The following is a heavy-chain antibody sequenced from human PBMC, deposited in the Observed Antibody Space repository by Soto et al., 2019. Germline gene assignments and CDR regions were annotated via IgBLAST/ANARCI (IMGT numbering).Heavy chain of an antibody. CDR2: ISNIGST. CDR3: PGAPNQTFFDY. J-gene: IGHJ4*02. V-gene: IGHV4-30-4*01. D-gene: IGHD7-27*01. CDR1: GGSINNDDYY. Sequence: QMQLQESGPGLVKPSQTLSLTCTVSGGSINNDDYYWSWIRQPPGKGLEWIGYISNIGSTYYNPSLQSRVALSIDTSKKQFALKLNSVTAADTAVYHCPGAPNQTFFDYWGQGTLVTVSS.